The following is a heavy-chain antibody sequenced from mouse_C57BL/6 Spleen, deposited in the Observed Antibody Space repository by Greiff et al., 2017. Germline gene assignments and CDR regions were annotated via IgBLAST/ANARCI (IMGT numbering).Heavy chain of an antibody. J-gene: IGHJ4*01. V-gene: IGHV1-4*01. CDR1: GYTFTSYT. CDR2: INPSSGYT. Sequence: VQLQESGAELARPGASVKMSCKASGYTFTSYTMHWVKQRPGQGLEWIGYINPSSGYTKYNQKFKDKATLTADKSSSTAYMQLSSLTSEDSAVYYCARVADDYAYAMDYWGQGTSVTVSS. CDR3: ARVADDYAYAMDY. D-gene: IGHD2-4*01.